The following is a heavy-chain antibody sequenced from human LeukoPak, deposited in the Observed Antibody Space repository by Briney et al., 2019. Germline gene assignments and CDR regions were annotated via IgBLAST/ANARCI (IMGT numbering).Heavy chain of an antibody. CDR1: GFTFSDYY. CDR2: ISGSGGST. Sequence: GGSLRLSCAASGFTFSDYYMSWVRQAPGKGLEWVSAISGSGGSTYYADSVKGRFTISRDNSKNTLYLQMNSLRAEDTAVYYCAKVARLLWFGELLFLDYWGQGTLVTVSS. D-gene: IGHD3-10*01. CDR3: AKVARLLWFGELLFLDY. J-gene: IGHJ4*02. V-gene: IGHV3-23*01.